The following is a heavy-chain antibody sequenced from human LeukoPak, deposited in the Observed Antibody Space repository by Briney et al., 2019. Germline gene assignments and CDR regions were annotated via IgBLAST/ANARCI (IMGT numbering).Heavy chain of an antibody. V-gene: IGHV1-18*01. Sequence: VASVPVSFKSSGYTFTSYGISSVRPAPSQELEWMGWISAYNGNTNYAQKLQGRVTMTTDTSTSTAYMELRSLRSDDTAVYYCARELAAVLDYWGQGTLVTVSS. CDR1: GYTFTSYG. J-gene: IGHJ4*02. D-gene: IGHD6-25*01. CDR2: ISAYNGNT. CDR3: ARELAAVLDY.